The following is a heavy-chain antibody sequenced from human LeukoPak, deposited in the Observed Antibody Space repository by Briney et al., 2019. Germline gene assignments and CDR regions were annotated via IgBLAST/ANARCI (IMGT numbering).Heavy chain of an antibody. CDR3: AKGYSSGTYYCDY. CDR1: GFTFSSYA. J-gene: IGHJ4*02. CDR2: ISGSGGST. D-gene: IGHD3-10*01. V-gene: IGHV3-23*01. Sequence: GGSLRLSCAASGFTFSSYAMSWVRQAPGKGLEWVSSISGSGGSTFYADSVKGRFTISRDNSKNTLSLQMNSLRADDTAVYYCAKGYSSGTYYCDYWGRGTLVTVSS.